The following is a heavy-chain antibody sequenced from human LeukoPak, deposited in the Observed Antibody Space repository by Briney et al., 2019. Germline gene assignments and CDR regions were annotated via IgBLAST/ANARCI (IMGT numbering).Heavy chain of an antibody. CDR2: IYYSGST. D-gene: IGHD2-2*01. J-gene: IGHJ4*02. CDR3: ARSFGKGYCSSTSCRPYYFDY. V-gene: IGHV4-59*01. Sequence: SETLSLTCTVSGGSISSYYWSWIRQPPGKGLEWIGYIYYSGSTNYNPSLKSRVTISVDTSKNQFSLKLSSVTAADTAVYYCARSFGKGYCSSTSCRPYYFDYWGQGTLVTVSS. CDR1: GGSISSYY.